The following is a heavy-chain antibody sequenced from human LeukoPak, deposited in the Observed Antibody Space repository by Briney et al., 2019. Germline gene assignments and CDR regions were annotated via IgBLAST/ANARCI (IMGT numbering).Heavy chain of an antibody. CDR2: IFYSGRS. V-gene: IGHV4-39*07. CDR3: ARDIINIFYMDV. Sequence: SETLSLTCTVSGGSISSSSYYWGWIRRPPGKGLEWIGSIFYSGRSYYNPSLWSRVTISVDTSKNQFSLKLSSVTAADTAVYYCARDIINIFYMDVWGKGTTVTVSS. D-gene: IGHD1-14*01. J-gene: IGHJ6*03. CDR1: GGSISSSSYY.